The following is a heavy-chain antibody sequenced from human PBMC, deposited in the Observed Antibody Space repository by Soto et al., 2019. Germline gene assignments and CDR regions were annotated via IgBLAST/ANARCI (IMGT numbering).Heavy chain of an antibody. Sequence: EVHLVESGGGLVQPGRSLRLSCAASGFTFDDYAMHWVRQAPGKGPEWVSGITWNSGSRGYAESVKGRFTISRDNAKNSLYLQMNSLRTEDTALYYCAKSKADLEILTTTVTTFWGPFQIWGQGTMVTVSS. CDR3: AKSKADLEILTTTVTTFWGPFQI. J-gene: IGHJ3*02. CDR2: ITWNSGSR. V-gene: IGHV3-9*01. D-gene: IGHD4-17*01. CDR1: GFTFDDYA.